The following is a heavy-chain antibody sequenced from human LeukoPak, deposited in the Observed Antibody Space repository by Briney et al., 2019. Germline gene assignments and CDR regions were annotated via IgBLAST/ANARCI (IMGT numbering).Heavy chain of an antibody. J-gene: IGHJ4*02. V-gene: IGHV3-66*01. Sequence: TGGSLRLSCAASGFTVSSNYMSWVRQAPGKGLEWVSVIYSGGSTYYADSVKGRFTISRDNSKNTLYLQMNSLRAEDTAVYYCATENVYDSSGYSFDYWGQGTLVTVSS. CDR2: IYSGGST. CDR1: GFTVSSNY. CDR3: ATENVYDSSGYSFDY. D-gene: IGHD3-22*01.